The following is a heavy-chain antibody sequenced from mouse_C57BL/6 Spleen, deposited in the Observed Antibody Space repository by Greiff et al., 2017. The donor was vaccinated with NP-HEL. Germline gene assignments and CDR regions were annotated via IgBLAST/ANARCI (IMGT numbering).Heavy chain of an antibody. CDR3: ARHLDDSNFDY. Sequence: EVKVVESGGDLVKPGGSLKLSCAASGFTFSSYGMSWVRQTPDKRLEWVATISSGGSYTYYPDSVKGRFTISRDNAKNTLYLQMSSLKSEDTAMYYCARHLDDSNFDYWGQGTTLTVSS. V-gene: IGHV5-6*01. CDR1: GFTFSSYG. J-gene: IGHJ2*01. CDR2: ISSGGSYT.